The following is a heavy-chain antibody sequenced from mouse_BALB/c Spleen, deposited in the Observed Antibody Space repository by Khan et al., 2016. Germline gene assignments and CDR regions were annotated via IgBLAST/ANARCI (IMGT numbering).Heavy chain of an antibody. J-gene: IGHJ4*01. Sequence: QVQLMESGPGLVAPSQSLSITCTVSGFSFTGYGVNWVRQPPGKGLEWLGMIWGDGSTDYNSALKSRLSIITDNSNSPVFLKMNRLQHDDTTRYYCARAIYYYGSSYVYYAMDYWGQGTSVTVSS. CDR2: IWGDGST. CDR1: GFSFTGYG. D-gene: IGHD1-1*01. V-gene: IGHV2-6-7*01. CDR3: ARAIYYYGSSYVYYAMDY.